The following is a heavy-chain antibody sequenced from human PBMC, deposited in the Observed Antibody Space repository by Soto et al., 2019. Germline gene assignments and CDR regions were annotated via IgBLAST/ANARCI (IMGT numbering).Heavy chain of an antibody. D-gene: IGHD4-17*01. CDR1: GGSINSGDYY. CDR3: ARIGLTTALL. Sequence: QVQLQESGPGLVKPSQTLSLTCTVSGGSINSGDYYWSWIRQPPGKGLEWIGYIYYSGSTYYNPPLRSRVTISIDTSKNHFFLNLSSVTAADTAVHYCARIGLTTALLWGQGTLVTVSS. J-gene: IGHJ4*02. CDR2: IYYSGST. V-gene: IGHV4-30-4*01.